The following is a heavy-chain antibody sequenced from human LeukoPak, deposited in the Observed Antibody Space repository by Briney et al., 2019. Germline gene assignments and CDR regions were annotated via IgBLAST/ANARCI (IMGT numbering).Heavy chain of an antibody. V-gene: IGHV1-18*01. Sequence: ASVKVSCKASGYIFTNYGISWVRQAPGQGLEWMGWISAYNGDTNYAQKLQGRVTMTTDTSTSTAYMGLRSLRSDDTSVYYCARVSGGLIVVVVAAHLDCWGQGTLVTVSS. CDR2: ISAYNGDT. CDR3: ARVSGGLIVVVVAAHLDC. D-gene: IGHD2-15*01. J-gene: IGHJ4*02. CDR1: GYIFTNYG.